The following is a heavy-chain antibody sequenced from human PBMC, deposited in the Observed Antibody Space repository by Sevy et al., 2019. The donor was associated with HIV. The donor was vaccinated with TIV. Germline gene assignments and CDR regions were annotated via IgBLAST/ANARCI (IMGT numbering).Heavy chain of an antibody. D-gene: IGHD5-12*01. V-gene: IGHV4-30-4*01. CDR3: ASKRGYTHGPFES. CDR2: IYYSGSG. CDR1: GGSVSNGDYY. J-gene: IGHJ4*02. Sequence: SETLSLTCDVSGGSVSNGDYYWSWIRQPPGKGLEWFGYIYYSGSGYYNPFLKSRVTISVDTSKNQFSLKLKSVIAADTAIYYCASKRGYTHGPFESWGQGTLVTVSS.